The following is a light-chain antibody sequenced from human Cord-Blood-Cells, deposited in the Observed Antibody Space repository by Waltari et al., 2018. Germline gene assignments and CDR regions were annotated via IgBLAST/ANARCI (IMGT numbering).Light chain of an antibody. CDR1: SSNIGAGCD. CDR2: CNR. J-gene: IGLJ2*01. CDR3: QSYDSSLSGVV. V-gene: IGLV1-40*01. Sequence: QSVLTQPPPVSGAPGQRVTISCTGSSSNIGAGCDVHWYQQLPGTAPQLLIYCNRTRPSGGPDRFSGSKSGTSASLAITGLQAEDEADYYCQSYDSSLSGVVFGGGTKLTVL.